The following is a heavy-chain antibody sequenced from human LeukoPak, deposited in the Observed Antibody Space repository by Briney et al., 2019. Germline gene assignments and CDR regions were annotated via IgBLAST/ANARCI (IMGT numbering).Heavy chain of an antibody. CDR2: IFSGGDT. J-gene: IGHJ3*02. V-gene: IGHV3-66*02. CDR3: ARERDQLRLDDAFDI. Sequence: GGSLRLSCAASGFTVNSNYVSWVRQAPGKGLEWVSVIFSGGDTYYSDSVEGRFTISRDTYKNTVDLQMNSLRTEDTAVYYCARERDQLRLDDAFDIWGQGTLVAVS. D-gene: IGHD2-2*01. CDR1: GFTVNSNY.